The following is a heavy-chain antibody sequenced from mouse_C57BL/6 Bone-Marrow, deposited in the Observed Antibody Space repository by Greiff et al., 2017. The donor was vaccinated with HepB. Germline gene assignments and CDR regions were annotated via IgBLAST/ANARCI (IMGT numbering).Heavy chain of an antibody. CDR3: AREGIYYGNLLYFDY. CDR2: IDPSDSYT. Sequence: QVQLKQSGAELVKPGASVKLSCKASGYTFTSYWMQWVKQRPGQGLEWIGAIDPSDSYTNYNQKFKGKATLTVDTSSSTAYMQLSSLTSEDSAVYYCAREGIYYGNLLYFDYWGQGTTLTVSS. J-gene: IGHJ2*01. V-gene: IGHV1-50*01. D-gene: IGHD2-1*01. CDR1: GYTFTSYW.